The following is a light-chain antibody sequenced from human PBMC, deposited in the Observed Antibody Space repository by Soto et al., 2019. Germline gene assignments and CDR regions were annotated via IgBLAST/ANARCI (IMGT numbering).Light chain of an antibody. CDR1: QTLSSN. V-gene: IGKV3-15*01. Sequence: EVVMTQSPATLSVSPGERATLSCRASQTLSSNLAWYQQKPGQAPRLLIHGASTRATGIPGRFSGSGSGTEFTLTISSLQSEDFAVYYCQQYDAWPLTFGGGTKVEIK. CDR3: QQYDAWPLT. CDR2: GAS. J-gene: IGKJ4*01.